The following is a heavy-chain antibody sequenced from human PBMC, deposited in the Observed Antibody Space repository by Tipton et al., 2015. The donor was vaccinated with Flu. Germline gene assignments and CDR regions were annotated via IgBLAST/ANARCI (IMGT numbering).Heavy chain of an antibody. Sequence: YLRLSCAASGFTFSSYEMNWVRQAPGRGLEWLSYISSSGSTISYADSVRGRFTISRDNAKNSLYRQLNSLRDEDTALYYCATLTGDDYWGQGDLVTVSS. CDR2: ISSSGSTI. J-gene: IGHJ4*02. CDR3: ATLTGDDY. V-gene: IGHV3-48*03. D-gene: IGHD7-27*01. CDR1: GFTFSSYE.